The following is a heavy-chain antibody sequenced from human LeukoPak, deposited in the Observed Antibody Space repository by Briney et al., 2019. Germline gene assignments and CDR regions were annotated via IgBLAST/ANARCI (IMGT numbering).Heavy chain of an antibody. CDR2: IYYSGST. D-gene: IGHD6-13*01. CDR3: ARLGAAAVHVYFDY. V-gene: IGHV4-59*01. CDR1: GGSISSYY. J-gene: IGHJ4*02. Sequence: SETLSFTCTVSGGSISSYYWSWIRQPPGKGLEWIGYIYYSGSTNYNPSLKSRVTISVDTSKNQFSLKLSSVTAADTAVYYCARLGAAAVHVYFDYWGQGTLVTVSS.